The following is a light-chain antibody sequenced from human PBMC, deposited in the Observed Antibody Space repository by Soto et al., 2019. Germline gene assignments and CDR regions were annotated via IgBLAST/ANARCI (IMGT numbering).Light chain of an antibody. CDR1: QSVSSSY. CDR3: QQYGSSPYT. V-gene: IGKV3-20*01. J-gene: IGKJ2*01. CDR2: GAS. Sequence: EIVLTQSPGTLSLSPGERATLSCRASQSVSSSYLAWYQQKPGQAPRLLIYGASSRATGIPDRFSGSGSGTDFTLTISRLEPEDLAVSYCQQYGSSPYTFGQGTKLEIK.